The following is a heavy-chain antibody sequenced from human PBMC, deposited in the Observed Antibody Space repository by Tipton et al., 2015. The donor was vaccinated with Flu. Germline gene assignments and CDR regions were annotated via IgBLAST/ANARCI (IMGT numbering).Heavy chain of an antibody. CDR1: GFTFDDYG. CDR3: ARSWGVGATYNWFDP. D-gene: IGHD1-26*01. CDR2: INWNGGST. J-gene: IGHJ5*02. V-gene: IGHV3-20*04. Sequence: SPRLSCAASGFTFDDYGMSWVRQAPGKGLEWVSGINWNGGSTGYADSVKGRFTISRDNAKNSLYLQMNSLRAEDTALYYCARSWGVGATYNWFDPWGQGTLVTVSS.